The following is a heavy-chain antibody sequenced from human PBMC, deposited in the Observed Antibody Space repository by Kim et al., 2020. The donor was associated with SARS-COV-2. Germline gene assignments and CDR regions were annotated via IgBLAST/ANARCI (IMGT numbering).Heavy chain of an antibody. D-gene: IGHD3-22*01. CDR3: APRGYDSSGYYRHYFDY. V-gene: IGHV3-23*01. J-gene: IGHJ4*02. CDR2: ISGSGGST. CDR1: GFTFSSYA. Sequence: GGSLRLSCAASGFTFSSYAMSWVRQAPGKGLEWVSAISGSGGSTYYADSVKGRFTISRDNSKNTLYLQMNSLRAEDTAVYYCAPRGYDSSGYYRHYFDYWGQGTLVTVSS.